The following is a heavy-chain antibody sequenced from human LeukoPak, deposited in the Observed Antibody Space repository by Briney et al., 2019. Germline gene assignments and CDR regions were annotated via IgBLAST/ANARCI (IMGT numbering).Heavy chain of an antibody. CDR2: IKQDGSEK. V-gene: IGHV3-7*03. CDR1: GFTFSSYW. CDR3: ATASQYDY. J-gene: IGHJ4*02. D-gene: IGHD4-11*01. Sequence: GGSLRLSCAASGFTFSSYWMNWVRQAPVKGLEWVASIKQDGSEKSYVDSVKGRFTISRDNAKNSLYLQMNSLRDEDTAVYYCATASQYDYWGQGTLVTVSS.